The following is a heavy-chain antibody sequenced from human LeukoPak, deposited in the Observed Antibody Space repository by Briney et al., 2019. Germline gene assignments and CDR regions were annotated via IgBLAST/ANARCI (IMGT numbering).Heavy chain of an antibody. CDR1: GFTFSSYG. J-gene: IGHJ3*01. CDR2: ISYDGSNK. Sequence: PGGSLRLSCAASGFTFSSYGMPWVRQAPGKGLEWVAVISYDGSNKYYADSVKGRFTISRDNSKNTLYLQMNSLRAGDLALYYCVQEGPRGLAFDVWGQGTRVTVSS. CDR3: VQEGPRGLAFDV. V-gene: IGHV3-30*18.